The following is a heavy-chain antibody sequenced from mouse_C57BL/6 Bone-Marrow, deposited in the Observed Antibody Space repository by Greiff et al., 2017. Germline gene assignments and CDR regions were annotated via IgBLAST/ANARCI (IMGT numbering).Heavy chain of an antibody. CDR1: GYTFTSYG. CDR3: ARRGGLDY. V-gene: IGHV1-22*01. CDR2: INPNNGGT. J-gene: IGHJ2*01. Sequence: EVQLQQSGAELARPGASVKLSCKASGYTFTSYGISWVKQRTGKSLEWIGYINPNNGGTSYNQKFKGKATLTVNKSSSTAYMELRSLTSEDSAVYYCARRGGLDYWGQGTTLTVSS.